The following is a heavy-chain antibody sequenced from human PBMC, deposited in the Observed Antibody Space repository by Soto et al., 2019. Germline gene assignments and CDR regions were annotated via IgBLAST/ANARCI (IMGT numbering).Heavy chain of an antibody. CDR1: GYSFTSYW. CDR3: ARLSTDDILTGYYVSPQYYYYGMDV. D-gene: IGHD3-9*01. J-gene: IGHJ6*02. Sequence: PGESLKISCKGSGYSFTSYWISWVRQMPGKGLEWMGRIDPSDSYTNYGPSFQGHVTISADKSISTAYLQWSSLKASDTAMYYCARLSTDDILTGYYVSPQYYYYGMDVWGQGTTVTVS. V-gene: IGHV5-10-1*01. CDR2: IDPSDSYT.